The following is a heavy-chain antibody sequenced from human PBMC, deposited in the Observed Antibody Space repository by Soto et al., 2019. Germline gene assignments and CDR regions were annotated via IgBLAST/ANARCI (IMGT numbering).Heavy chain of an antibody. V-gene: IGHV4-59*08. CDR2: VSDRGNT. D-gene: IGHD7-27*01. Sequence: SETLSLTCAVSGDSIRNYYWSWVRQPPGKGLEWIGYVSDRGNTNYNPSQMSRGNISADMPKNQVSLKLNSVKSADTALDQCTYSLILVKWGFDDWRQGAQVTASS. CDR1: GDSIRNYY. CDR3: TYSLILVKWGFDD. J-gene: IGHJ4*02.